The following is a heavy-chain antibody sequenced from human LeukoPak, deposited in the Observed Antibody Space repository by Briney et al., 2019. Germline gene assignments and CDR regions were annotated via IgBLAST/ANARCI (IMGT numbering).Heavy chain of an antibody. Sequence: SETLSLTCTVSGYSISSGYYWGWIRQPPGKGLEWIGCIYHSGSTYYNPSLKSRVTISVDTSKNQFSLKLSSVTAADTAVYYCARGLDSSSWTYYYYYMDVWGKGTTVTVSS. D-gene: IGHD6-13*01. CDR2: IYHSGST. CDR3: ARGLDSSSWTYYYYYMDV. CDR1: GYSISSGYY. V-gene: IGHV4-38-2*02. J-gene: IGHJ6*03.